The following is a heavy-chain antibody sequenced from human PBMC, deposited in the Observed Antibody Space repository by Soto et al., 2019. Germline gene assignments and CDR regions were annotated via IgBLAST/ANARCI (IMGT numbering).Heavy chain of an antibody. J-gene: IGHJ4*02. CDR3: AKVATPYYDFWSGCFDY. D-gene: IGHD3-3*01. CDR2: ISYDGSNK. Sequence: PGGSLRLSCAASGFTFSSYGMHWVRQAPGKALEWVAVISYDGSNKYYADSVKGRFTISRDNSKNTLYLQMNSLRAEDTAVYYCAKVATPYYDFWSGCFDYWGQGTLVTVSS. V-gene: IGHV3-30*18. CDR1: GFTFSSYG.